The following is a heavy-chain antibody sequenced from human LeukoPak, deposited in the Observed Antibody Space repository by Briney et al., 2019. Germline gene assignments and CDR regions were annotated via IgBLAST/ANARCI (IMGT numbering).Heavy chain of an antibody. D-gene: IGHD3-9*01. CDR3: AREKVPRRNYDILTGYVYYGMDV. V-gene: IGHV4-59*01. Sequence: SETLSLTCTVSGGSISSYYWSWIRQPPGKGLEWIGYIYYSGSTNYNPSLKSRVTLSVDTSKNQFSLKLSSVTAADTAVYYCAREKVPRRNYDILTGYVYYGMDVWGQGTTVTVSS. CDR2: IYYSGST. CDR1: GGSISSYY. J-gene: IGHJ6*02.